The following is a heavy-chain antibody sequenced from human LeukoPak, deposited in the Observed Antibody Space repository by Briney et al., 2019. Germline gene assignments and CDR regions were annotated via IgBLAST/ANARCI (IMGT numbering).Heavy chain of an antibody. Sequence: SETLSLTCTVSGGSISSSSYYWGWIRQPPGKGLEWIGSIYYSGSTYYNPSLKSRVTISVDTSKNQFSLKLSSVTAADTAVYYCASIGGYYPSFFDYWGQGTLVTVSS. D-gene: IGHD3-3*01. CDR3: ASIGGYYPSFFDY. CDR1: GGSISSSSYY. V-gene: IGHV4-39*07. J-gene: IGHJ4*02. CDR2: IYYSGST.